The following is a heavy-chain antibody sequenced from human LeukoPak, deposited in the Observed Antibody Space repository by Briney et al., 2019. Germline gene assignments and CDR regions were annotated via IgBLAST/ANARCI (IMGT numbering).Heavy chain of an antibody. CDR1: GGSISPYF. CDR3: ARRQIYFDY. CDR2: IYSDGST. V-gene: IGHV4-4*09. Sequence: SETLFLTCTVSGGSISPYFWSWIRQPPGKGLEWIGYIYSDGSTKYNPSLKSRVTISLDTSKNQLSLKLSSVTAADTAVYYCARRQIYFDYWGQGTLVTVSS. J-gene: IGHJ4*02.